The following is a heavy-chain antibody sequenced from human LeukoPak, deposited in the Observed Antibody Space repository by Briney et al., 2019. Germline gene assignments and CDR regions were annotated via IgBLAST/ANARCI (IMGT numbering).Heavy chain of an antibody. Sequence: GESLKISCKGSGYSFTSYWIGWVRQMPGKGLEWMGIIYPGDSDTRYSPSFQGQVTISADKSISTAYMELSRLRSDDTAVYYCARGSGDYDYVWGSYRYTLFDYWGQGTLVTVSS. CDR1: GYSFTSYW. D-gene: IGHD3-16*02. J-gene: IGHJ4*02. CDR2: IYPGDSDT. V-gene: IGHV5-51*01. CDR3: ARGSGDYDYVWGSYRYTLFDY.